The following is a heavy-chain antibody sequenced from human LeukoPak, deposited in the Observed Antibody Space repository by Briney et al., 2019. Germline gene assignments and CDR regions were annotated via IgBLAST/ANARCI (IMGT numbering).Heavy chain of an antibody. D-gene: IGHD3-22*01. CDR3: VLGGYDSPYLGFDY. CDR2: ITSNLNTI. J-gene: IGHJ4*02. V-gene: IGHV3-48*04. CDR1: GFTFSTYN. Sequence: PGGSLRLSCAAFGFTFSTYNMNWVRQAPGKGLEWLAYITSNLNTIYYADSVKGRFTISRVNAKNSLYLQMNSLRAEDTAVYYCVLGGYDSPYLGFDYWGQGTLVTVSS.